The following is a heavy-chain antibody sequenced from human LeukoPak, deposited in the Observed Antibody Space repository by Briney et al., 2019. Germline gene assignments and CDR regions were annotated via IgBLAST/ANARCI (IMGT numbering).Heavy chain of an antibody. CDR2: INSDGSST. J-gene: IGHJ4*02. V-gene: IGHV3-74*01. CDR1: GFTFSSYW. Sequence: GGSLRLSCTGSGFTFSSYWMHWVRQAPGKGLVWVSRINSDGSSTSYADSVKGRFTISRDNAKNTLYLQMSSLRAEDTAVYYCARGFITMVRGVIITWGQGTLVTVSS. CDR3: ARGFITMVRGVIIT. D-gene: IGHD3-10*01.